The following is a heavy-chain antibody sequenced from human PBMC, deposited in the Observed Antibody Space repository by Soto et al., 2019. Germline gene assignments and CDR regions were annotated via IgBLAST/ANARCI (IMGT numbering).Heavy chain of an antibody. D-gene: IGHD3-3*01. J-gene: IGHJ6*02. Sequence: GSLRLSCAACGVSFSGSAMHCVRQASRKGLEWVGRIRSKANSYATAYAASVKGRFTISRDDSKNTAYLQMNSLKTEDTAVYYCTRHDSNYDFWSGSPPRYGMDVWGQGTTVTVSS. CDR2: IRSKANSYAT. CDR1: GVSFSGSA. V-gene: IGHV3-73*01. CDR3: TRHDSNYDFWSGSPPRYGMDV.